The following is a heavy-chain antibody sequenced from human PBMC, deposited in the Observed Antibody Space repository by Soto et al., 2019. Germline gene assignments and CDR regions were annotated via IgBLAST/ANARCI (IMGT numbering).Heavy chain of an antibody. CDR1: GGSISSGDYY. CDR2: IYYSGST. Sequence: QVQLQESGPGLVKPSQTLSLTCTVSGGSISSGDYYWSWIRQPPGKGLEWIGYIYYSGSTSYNPALKSRVTISVDTSKNPFSLKLSSVTAADTAVYYCAGERLSGYNYYYGMDVWGQGTTVTVSS. V-gene: IGHV4-30-4*01. D-gene: IGHD5-12*01. J-gene: IGHJ6*02. CDR3: AGERLSGYNYYYGMDV.